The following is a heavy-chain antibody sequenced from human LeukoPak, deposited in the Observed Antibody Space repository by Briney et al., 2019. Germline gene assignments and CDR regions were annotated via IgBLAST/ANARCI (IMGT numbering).Heavy chain of an antibody. J-gene: IGHJ3*02. CDR1: GFTFSSYD. Sequence: GGSLRLSCAASGFTFSSYDMHWVRQATGKGLEWVSAIGTAGDPYDPGSGKSRFTTSKENAKNSLYLQMNSLRGGDTVVYYCARGRSSWDAFDIWGQGTMATVSS. CDR2: IGTAGDP. D-gene: IGHD6-13*01. CDR3: ARGRSSWDAFDI. V-gene: IGHV3-13*05.